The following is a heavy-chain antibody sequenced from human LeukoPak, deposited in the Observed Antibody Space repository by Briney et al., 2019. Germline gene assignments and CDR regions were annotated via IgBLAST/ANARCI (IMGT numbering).Heavy chain of an antibody. Sequence: ASVKVSCKASGGTFSSYAISWVRQAPGQGLEWMGMIIPFLGITNYAQKLQGRVTIRADKTTSTAYMELSSLRSEDTAVYYCARARRVRGVSPDYSWLDPWGQGTLVTVSS. CDR1: GGTFSSYA. D-gene: IGHD3-10*01. V-gene: IGHV1-69*04. CDR2: IIPFLGIT. CDR3: ARARRVRGVSPDYSWLDP. J-gene: IGHJ5*02.